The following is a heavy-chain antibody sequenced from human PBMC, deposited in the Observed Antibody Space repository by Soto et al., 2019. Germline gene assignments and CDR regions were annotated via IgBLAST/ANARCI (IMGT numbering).Heavy chain of an antibody. CDR1: GFTLTSYP. D-gene: IGHD2-15*01. CDR2: VHPYEGTT. CDR3: AREYYSTTTWIDD. J-gene: IGHJ4*02. V-gene: IGHV1-18*04. Sequence: QVQLIQSAPEVKRPGASLRVSCKTSGFTLTSYPFSWVRQAPGQGLEWLAWVHPYEGTTKVAHQFRDSLTVSTDTSAATVFMELTGLTSDDTAVYFCAREYYSTTTWIDDWGQGTLVADSS.